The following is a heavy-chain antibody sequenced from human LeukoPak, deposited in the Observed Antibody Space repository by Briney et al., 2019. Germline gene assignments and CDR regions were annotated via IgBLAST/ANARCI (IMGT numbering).Heavy chain of an antibody. Sequence: GGSLRLSCAASGFTFNKYAMSWVRQAPGKGLEWVSSLSGSGGDTYYAESVNGRFTISRDNSKNTVYLEMNSLRAEDTAVYYCGKDPYGTRYFDYWGEGTLVTVSS. CDR1: GFTFNKYA. CDR2: LSGSGGDT. D-gene: IGHD2-2*01. CDR3: GKDPYGTRYFDY. J-gene: IGHJ4*02. V-gene: IGHV3-23*01.